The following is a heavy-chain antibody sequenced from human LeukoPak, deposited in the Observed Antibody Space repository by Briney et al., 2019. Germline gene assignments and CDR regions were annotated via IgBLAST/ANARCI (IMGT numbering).Heavy chain of an antibody. J-gene: IGHJ4*02. CDR1: GFTFSNYA. CDR2: ISGSGGTT. Sequence: PTGGSLGLSCAASGFTFSNYAVSWVRQAPGKGLEWVSAISGSGGTTYYADSVTGRFTISRDNSKNTLWLQMNSLRAEDTAVYYCAKDLARYCSGGSCPREFDYWGQGTLVTVSS. CDR3: AKDLARYCSGGSCPREFDY. D-gene: IGHD2-15*01. V-gene: IGHV3-23*01.